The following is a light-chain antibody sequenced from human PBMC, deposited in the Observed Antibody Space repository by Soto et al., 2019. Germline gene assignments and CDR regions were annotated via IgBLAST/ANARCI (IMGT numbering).Light chain of an antibody. CDR3: QQYASSVT. J-gene: IGKJ1*01. V-gene: IGKV3-20*01. CDR2: GAS. CDR1: QSVSSNF. Sequence: EIVLTQSPGSLSLSPVEGATLFCRASQSVSSNFFAWYQQKPGQAPRLLINGASTRATGIPDRFSGSGSGTDFTLTISRLEPEDFAVYYCQQYASSVTFGQGTKVEIK.